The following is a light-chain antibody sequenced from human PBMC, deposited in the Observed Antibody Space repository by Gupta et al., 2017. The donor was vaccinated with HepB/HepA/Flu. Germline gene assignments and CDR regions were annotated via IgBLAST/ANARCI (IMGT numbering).Light chain of an antibody. V-gene: IGKV3-11*01. CDR1: QSVSSY. CDR3: QQRSNGFT. J-gene: IGKJ3*01. Sequence: IVLTQSPATLSLSPGERATLSCRASQSVSSYLAWYQQKPGQAPRLIIYDASNRASGTPDRFSGSGYEKDFTLTSSRREYEDSAVYYGQQRSNGFTFGHGTKMDIK. CDR2: DAS.